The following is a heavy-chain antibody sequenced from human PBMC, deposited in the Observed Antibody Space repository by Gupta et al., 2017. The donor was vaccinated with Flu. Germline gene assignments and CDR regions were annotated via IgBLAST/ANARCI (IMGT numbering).Heavy chain of an antibody. CDR3: ARESDTAMVPPDH. J-gene: IGHJ4*02. CDR2: ISGSSTFI. Sequence: EVHLVESGGGLVKPGGYLRLSCAASGFDFNYYTMNWVRQAPGKGLEWVSSISGSSTFIYYADSVKGRFTVSRDNAKNSLDLQMSSLGAEDTGLYFCARESDTAMVPPDHWGQGTLVTVSS. V-gene: IGHV3-21*01. D-gene: IGHD5-18*01. CDR1: GFDFNYYT.